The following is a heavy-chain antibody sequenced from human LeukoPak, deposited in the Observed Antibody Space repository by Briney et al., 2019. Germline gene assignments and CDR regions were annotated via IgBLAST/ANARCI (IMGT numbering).Heavy chain of an antibody. CDR3: ARASGDGYQRRFDY. D-gene: IGHD5-24*01. CDR2: ISTYDGHA. CDR1: GYSFTSYG. J-gene: IGHJ4*02. Sequence: ASVKVSCKASGYSFTSYGITWVRQAPGQGLEWMGWISTYDGHANYAQKLQGRVTLTTDTSTVTAYMELRSLRSDDTAVYYCARASGDGYQRRFDYWGQGTLVTVSS. V-gene: IGHV1-18*01.